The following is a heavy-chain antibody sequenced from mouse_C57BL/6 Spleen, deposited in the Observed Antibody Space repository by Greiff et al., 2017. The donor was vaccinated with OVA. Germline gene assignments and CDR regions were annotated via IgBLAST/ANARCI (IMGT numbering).Heavy chain of an antibody. Sequence: QVQLKQSGAELVRPGTSVKVSCKASGYAFTNYLIEWVKQRPGQGLEWIGVINPGSGGTNYNEKFKGKATLTADKSSSTAYMQLSSLTSEDSAVYFCAKEGYYGSTFAYWGQGTLVTVSA. CDR3: AKEGYYGSTFAY. CDR2: INPGSGGT. CDR1: GYAFTNYL. V-gene: IGHV1-54*01. J-gene: IGHJ3*01. D-gene: IGHD1-1*01.